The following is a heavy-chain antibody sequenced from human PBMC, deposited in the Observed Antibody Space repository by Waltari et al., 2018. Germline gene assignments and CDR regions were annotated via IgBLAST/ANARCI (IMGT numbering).Heavy chain of an antibody. J-gene: IGHJ6*01. CDR3: ASQDLHGDFYRTDVFDF. D-gene: IGHD2-21*02. CDR2: IYHGGST. Sequence: EVQLVESGGGLAQPGGSLRLSCVASGFTFSSYEMNWVRQAPGKGLEWLGEIYHGGSTNYNPSLRGRITISAATSKTEFYLTLNSVTAADTATYFCASQDLHGDFYRTDVFDFWGRGTSVTVSS. V-gene: IGHV3-48*03. CDR1: GFTFSSYE.